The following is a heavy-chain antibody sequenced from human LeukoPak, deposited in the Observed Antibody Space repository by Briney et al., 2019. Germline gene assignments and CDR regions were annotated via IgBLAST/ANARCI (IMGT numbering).Heavy chain of an antibody. CDR2: INHSGST. V-gene: IGHV4-59*01. CDR1: GGSISSYY. J-gene: IGHJ4*02. D-gene: IGHD3-9*01. CDR3: AREFRYFDSKGYEGEYFDY. Sequence: PSETLSLTCTVSGGSISSYYWSWIRQPPGKGLEWIGEINHSGSTNYNPSLKSRVTISVDTSKNQFSLKLSSVTAADTAVYYCAREFRYFDSKGYEGEYFDYWGQGTLVTVSS.